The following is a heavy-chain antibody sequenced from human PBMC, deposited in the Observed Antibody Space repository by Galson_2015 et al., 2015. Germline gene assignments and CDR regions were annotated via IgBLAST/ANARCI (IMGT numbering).Heavy chain of an antibody. CDR1: GFTFSSYA. Sequence: SQRLSCAASGFTFSSYAMHWVRQAPGKGLEYVSAISSNGGSTYYADSVKGRFTISRDNSKNTLYLQMSSLRAEDTAVYYCVKDRKPRDGYPWDYFDYWGQGTLVTVSS. CDR3: VKDRKPRDGYPWDYFDY. CDR2: ISSNGGST. D-gene: IGHD5-24*01. J-gene: IGHJ4*02. V-gene: IGHV3-64D*08.